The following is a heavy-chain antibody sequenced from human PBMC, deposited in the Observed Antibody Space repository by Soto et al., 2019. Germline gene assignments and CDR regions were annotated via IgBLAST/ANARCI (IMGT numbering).Heavy chain of an antibody. J-gene: IGHJ4*02. CDR3: AMIIVVVTALDY. D-gene: IGHD2-21*02. CDR2: INAGNGNT. V-gene: IGHV1-3*05. CDR1: GYTFTSYA. Sequence: QVQLVQSAAEEKKPGASVKVSCKASGYTFTSYAMHWVRQAPGQRPEWMGWINAGNGNTKYSQKFQGRVTITRDTCARTAWMGLSCLLSEDTAVYVCAMIIVVVTALDYWGQGTLVTVSS.